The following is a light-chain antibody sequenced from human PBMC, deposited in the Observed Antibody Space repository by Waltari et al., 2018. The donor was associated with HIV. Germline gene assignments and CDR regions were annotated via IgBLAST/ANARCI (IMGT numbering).Light chain of an antibody. Sequence: DVVMTQSPDALAVSLGERATINCKATHSVFYTPNAKNYIAWYQQRPGQAPNLLIYWASTREFGVSARFSGSGSGTNFPLTITSLQAEDVAVYYCQQYYSPPPTFGQGTKVEIK. CDR3: QQYYSPPPT. J-gene: IGKJ1*01. CDR1: HSVFYTPNAKNY. CDR2: WAS. V-gene: IGKV4-1*01.